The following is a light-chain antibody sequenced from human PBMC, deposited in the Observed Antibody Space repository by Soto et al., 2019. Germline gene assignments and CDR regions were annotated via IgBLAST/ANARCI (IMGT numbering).Light chain of an antibody. CDR1: SSDVGGYNY. CDR3: SSKSPDF. CDR2: EVS. V-gene: IGLV2-14*01. Sequence: QSALTQPASVSGSPGQSITISCTGTSSDVGGYNYVSWYQQHPGKAPKLMIYEVSNRPSGISNRLSGSKSGNTASLTISGLQAEDEADYYCSSKSPDFFGTGTKVTVL. J-gene: IGLJ1*01.